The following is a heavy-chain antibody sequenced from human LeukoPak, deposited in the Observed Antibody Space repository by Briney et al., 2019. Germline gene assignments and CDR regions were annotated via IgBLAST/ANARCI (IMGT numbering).Heavy chain of an antibody. Sequence: QSGGSLRLSCAASGFTFSSYDMHWVRQATGKGLEWVSAIGVAANTFYSGSVKGRFTISRENAKNSLYLLMNSLRAEDTAVYYCARDGGKYYGMDVWGQGTTVTVSS. V-gene: IGHV3-13*01. CDR2: IGVAANT. CDR3: ARDGGKYYGMDV. J-gene: IGHJ6*02. CDR1: GFTFSSYD.